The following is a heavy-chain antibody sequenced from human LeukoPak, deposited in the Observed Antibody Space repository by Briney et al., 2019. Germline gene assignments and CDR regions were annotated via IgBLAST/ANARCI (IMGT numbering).Heavy chain of an antibody. Sequence: PGGSLRLSCAASGFIFSSYWMHWVRQAPGKGLVWVSRINSDGSSTSYADSAKGRFTISRDNAKNTLYLQMNSLRAEDTAVYYCARRVVVPAAPYYFDYWGQGTLVTASS. CDR1: GFIFSSYW. J-gene: IGHJ4*02. CDR2: INSDGSST. D-gene: IGHD2-2*01. V-gene: IGHV3-74*01. CDR3: ARRVVVPAAPYYFDY.